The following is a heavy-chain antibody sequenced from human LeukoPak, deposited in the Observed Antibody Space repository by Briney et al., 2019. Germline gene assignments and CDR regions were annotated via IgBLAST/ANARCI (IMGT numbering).Heavy chain of an antibody. J-gene: IGHJ4*02. CDR1: SVSISSGGYY. Sequence: SETLSLTYTVSSVSISSGGYYWRCTRQPPGKCREWIAYIYHSGSTYYNTYLKSRATISVDRSNNQFSLKLSSVTAADTAVYYGARAPYDGSSWYNLAPVLDYWGQGTLVTVSS. V-gene: IGHV4-30-2*01. D-gene: IGHD6-13*01. CDR3: ARAPYDGSSWYNLAPVLDY. CDR2: IYHSGST.